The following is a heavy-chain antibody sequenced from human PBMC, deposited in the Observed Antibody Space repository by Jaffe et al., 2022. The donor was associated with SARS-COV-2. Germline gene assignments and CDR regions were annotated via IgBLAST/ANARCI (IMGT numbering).Heavy chain of an antibody. Sequence: EEQLVESGGGLVKPGGSLRLSCAASGITFSTYSMNWVRQAPGKGLEWVSSISSSSIYIHYADSVKGRFTISRDNAKNSLYLQMNSLRAEDTAVYYCVRISGYEEYWGQGTLVTVSS. D-gene: IGHD5-12*01. V-gene: IGHV3-21*01. CDR3: VRISGYEEY. CDR1: GITFSTYS. CDR2: ISSSSIYI. J-gene: IGHJ4*02.